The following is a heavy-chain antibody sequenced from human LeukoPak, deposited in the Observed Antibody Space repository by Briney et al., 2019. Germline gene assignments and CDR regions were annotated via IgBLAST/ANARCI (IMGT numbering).Heavy chain of an antibody. V-gene: IGHV3-7*05. CDR1: GFPFSRYW. J-gene: IGHJ5*02. CDR2: IKQDGSEK. CDR3: ARGWELDP. D-gene: IGHD1-26*01. Sequence: GGSLRPSCAASGFPFSRYWLSWVRQAPGKGLEWVANIKQDGSEKYYVDSVKGRFTISRDNAKNSLYLQMNSLRVEDTAVYYCARGWELDPWGQGTLVTVSS.